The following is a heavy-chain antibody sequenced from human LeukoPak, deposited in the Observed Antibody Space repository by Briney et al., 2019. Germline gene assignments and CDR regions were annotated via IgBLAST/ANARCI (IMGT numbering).Heavy chain of an antibody. CDR2: IKQDGSEK. Sequence: GGSLRLSCAASGFTFSSYSMNWVRQAPGKGLEWVANIKQDGSEKYYVDSVKGRFTISRDDAKNSLYLQMNSLRAEDTAVYYCARRYFDYWGQGTLVTVSS. J-gene: IGHJ4*02. CDR3: ARRYFDY. CDR1: GFTFSSYS. V-gene: IGHV3-7*01.